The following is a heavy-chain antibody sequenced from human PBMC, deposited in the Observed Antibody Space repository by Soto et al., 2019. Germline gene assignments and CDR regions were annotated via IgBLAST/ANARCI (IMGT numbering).Heavy chain of an antibody. J-gene: IGHJ6*02. D-gene: IGHD3-3*01. V-gene: IGHV1-46*01. CDR1: GYTFTNYY. CDR3: ARTLNDFWSGYYSPEGSGGMDV. CDR2: INPSGGST. Sequence: GASVKVSCKASGYTFTNYYMHWVRQAPGQGLEWMGMINPSGGSTTYAQKLQGRVTMTTDTSTSTAYMELRSLRSDDTAVYYCARTLNDFWSGYYSPEGSGGMDVWGQGTTVTVSS.